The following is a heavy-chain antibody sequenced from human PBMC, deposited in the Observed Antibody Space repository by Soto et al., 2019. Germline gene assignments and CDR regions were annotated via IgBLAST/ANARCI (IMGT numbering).Heavy chain of an antibody. V-gene: IGHV3-23*01. CDR2: ISGSGGST. CDR1: GFTFSSYA. J-gene: IGHJ4*02. CDR3: AKDERYCSGGSCYPYYFDY. D-gene: IGHD2-15*01. Sequence: EVQLLESGGGLVQPGGSLRLSCAASGFTFSSYAMSWVRQAPGKGLEWVSAISGSGGSTYYADSVKGRFTISRDNSKNTLYLQMNSLRAEATAVYYCAKDERYCSGGSCYPYYFDYWGQGTLVTVSS.